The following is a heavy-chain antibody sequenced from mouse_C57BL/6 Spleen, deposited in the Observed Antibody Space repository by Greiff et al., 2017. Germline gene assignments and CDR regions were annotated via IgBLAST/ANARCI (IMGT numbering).Heavy chain of an antibody. CDR2: IYPGDGDT. V-gene: IGHV1-80*01. CDR3: ERSGYYYGSSYYFDY. Sequence: QVQLQQSGAELVKPGASVKISCKASGYAFSGYCMNWVKQRPGKGLEWIGQIYPGDGDTNYNGKFKGKATLTADKSSSTAYMQLSSLTSEDSAVYFCERSGYYYGSSYYFDYWGQGTTLTVSS. J-gene: IGHJ2*01. CDR1: GYAFSGYC. D-gene: IGHD1-1*01.